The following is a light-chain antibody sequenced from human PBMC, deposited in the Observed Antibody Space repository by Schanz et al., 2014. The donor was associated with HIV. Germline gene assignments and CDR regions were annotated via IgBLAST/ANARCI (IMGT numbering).Light chain of an antibody. Sequence: SALTQPASVSGSPGQSITISCTGTNSDVGGYDYVSWYQQHPGKAPKLIIYDVNYRPSGSSNRFSGSKSGSTASLAIFGLQAEDEADYYCSSYTTSSTQVFGTGTKLTVL. CDR3: SSYTTSSTQV. CDR2: DVN. V-gene: IGLV2-14*01. CDR1: NSDVGGYDY. J-gene: IGLJ1*01.